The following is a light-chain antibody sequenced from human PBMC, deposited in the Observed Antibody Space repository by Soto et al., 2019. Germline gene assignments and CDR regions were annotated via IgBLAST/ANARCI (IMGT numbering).Light chain of an antibody. CDR3: QQRSNWPST. V-gene: IGKV3-11*01. J-gene: IGKJ4*01. CDR2: DAS. Sequence: EIVLTQSPATLSLSPGERATLSCRSSQSVSSYLAWYQQKPGQAPRLLIYDASNRATGIPVRFSGSGSGTDFTLTISSLEPEDFAVYYGQQRSNWPSTFGGGTKVESK. CDR1: QSVSSY.